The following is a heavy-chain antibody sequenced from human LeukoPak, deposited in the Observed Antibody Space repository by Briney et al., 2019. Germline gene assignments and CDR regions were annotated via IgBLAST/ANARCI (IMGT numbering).Heavy chain of an antibody. D-gene: IGHD3-22*01. J-gene: IGHJ4*02. V-gene: IGHV3-30-3*01. CDR1: GFTFSSYA. CDR2: ISYDGTDT. Sequence: GGSLRLSCAASGFTFSSYAMHWVRQAPGKGLEWVALISYDGTDTYYTDSVKGRFTISRDNSKNTVYLHMNGLRPEDTALYYCARGRYYYEISGYLDSWGQGTLVTVSS. CDR3: ARGRYYYEISGYLDS.